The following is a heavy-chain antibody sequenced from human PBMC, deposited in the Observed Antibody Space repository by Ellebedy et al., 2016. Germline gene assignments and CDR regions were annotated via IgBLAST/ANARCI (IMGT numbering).Heavy chain of an antibody. CDR2: ISTTGDTI. CDR3: AKKDYGDYVDGYYFDY. V-gene: IGHV3-48*03. D-gene: IGHD4-17*01. J-gene: IGHJ4*02. Sequence: GESLKISCAASGFTFSSYDMHWVRQAPGKGLEWVSHISTTGDTIYYADSVKGRFTISRDNAKNSLYLQMNSLRAEDAAVYYCAKKDYGDYVDGYYFDYWGQGTLVTFSS. CDR1: GFTFSSYD.